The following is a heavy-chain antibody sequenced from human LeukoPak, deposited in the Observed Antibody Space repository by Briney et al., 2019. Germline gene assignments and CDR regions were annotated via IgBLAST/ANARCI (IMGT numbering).Heavy chain of an antibody. CDR2: IYYSGST. D-gene: IGHD4-17*01. J-gene: IGHJ4*02. CDR3: ARELYGDYDLGY. Sequence: SETLSLTCTVSGGSISSYYWSWIRQPPGKGLEWIGYIYYSGSTNYNPSLKSRVTISVDTSKHQFSLKLSSVTAADTAVYYCARELYGDYDLGYWGQGTLVTVSS. V-gene: IGHV4-59*01. CDR1: GGSISSYY.